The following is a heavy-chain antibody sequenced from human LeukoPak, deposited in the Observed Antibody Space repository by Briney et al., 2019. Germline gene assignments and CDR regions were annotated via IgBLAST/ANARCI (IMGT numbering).Heavy chain of an antibody. CDR1: GFTFDDYG. V-gene: IGHV3-20*04. D-gene: IGHD4-17*01. Sequence: GGTLRLSCAASGFTFDDYGMSWVRHAPGKGLEWVSGISGNGGHTAYADSVKGRFTISRDNSKNTLYLQMNGLRAEDTAVYYCAKPHGESDWYFDLWGRGTLVTVSS. CDR3: AKPHGESDWYFDL. CDR2: ISGNGGHT. J-gene: IGHJ2*01.